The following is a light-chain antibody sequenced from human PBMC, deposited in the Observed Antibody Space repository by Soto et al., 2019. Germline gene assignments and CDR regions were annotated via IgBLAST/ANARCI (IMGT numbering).Light chain of an antibody. CDR3: SSYTSSSTPYV. CDR1: SRDVGGYNY. CDR2: EVS. J-gene: IGLJ1*01. V-gene: IGLV2-14*01. Sequence: QSALTQPSSVSGSPGQSITVSCTGTSRDVGGYNYVSCYQQHPGKAPKLMIYEVSNRPSGVSNRFSGCKSGNTASLTISGLQAEDEADYYCSSYTSSSTPYVFGTGTKVTVL.